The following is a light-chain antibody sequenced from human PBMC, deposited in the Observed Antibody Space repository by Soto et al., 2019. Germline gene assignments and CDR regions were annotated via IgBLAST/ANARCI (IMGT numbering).Light chain of an antibody. V-gene: IGKV3-20*01. Sequence: IVLTQSPGTLSLSPGERATLSCRASQSVRSSYLAWYQQRPGQTPRLLIYGISIRATGIPGRFSGSGSGTDFTLTISRLEPEDFAVYYCLHYGNSLYTFGQGTKLEIK. J-gene: IGKJ2*01. CDR1: QSVRSSY. CDR3: LHYGNSLYT. CDR2: GIS.